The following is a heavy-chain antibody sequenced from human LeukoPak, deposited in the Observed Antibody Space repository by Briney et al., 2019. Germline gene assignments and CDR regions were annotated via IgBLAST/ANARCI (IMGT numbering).Heavy chain of an antibody. J-gene: IGHJ4*02. V-gene: IGHV4-59*01. CDR2: IYHNGNT. Sequence: PSETLSLTCSVPGGSISSYYWIWIRQPPGKGLEWIGYIYHNGNTNYDPSLKSRLTVSEDSSKRQSSLKLTSVTAADTAVYYCAKGVAGSGSTPNNRGQGTLVTVSS. CDR3: AKGVAGSGSTPNN. D-gene: IGHD3-10*01. CDR1: GGSISSYY.